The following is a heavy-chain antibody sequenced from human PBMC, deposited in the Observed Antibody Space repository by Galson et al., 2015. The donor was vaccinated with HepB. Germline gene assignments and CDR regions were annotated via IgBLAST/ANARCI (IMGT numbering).Heavy chain of an antibody. D-gene: IGHD1-26*01. CDR2: IKSKTDGGTR. Sequence: SLRLSCAASGFTFNSAWMSWVRQAPGKGLEWVGRIKSKTDGGTRDYAAPVKGRFIISRDDSKNMLYLQMNSLKTEDTAIYYCTTDEWDLLIAGWGQGTLVTVSS. CDR3: TTDEWDLLIAG. V-gene: IGHV3-15*01. CDR1: GFTFNSAW. J-gene: IGHJ4*02.